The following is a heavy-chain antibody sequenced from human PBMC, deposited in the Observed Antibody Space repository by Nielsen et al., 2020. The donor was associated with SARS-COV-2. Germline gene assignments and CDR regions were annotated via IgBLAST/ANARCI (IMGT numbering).Heavy chain of an antibody. D-gene: IGHD3-9*01. Sequence: VRQAPGKGLEWVSSISSSSSYIYYADSVKGRFTISRDNTKNSLYLQMNSLRAEDTAVYYCARGKVDYDILTGYWGGIADWFDPWGQGTLVTVSS. CDR3: ARGKVDYDILTGYWGGIADWFDP. CDR2: ISSSSSYI. J-gene: IGHJ5*02. V-gene: IGHV3-21*01.